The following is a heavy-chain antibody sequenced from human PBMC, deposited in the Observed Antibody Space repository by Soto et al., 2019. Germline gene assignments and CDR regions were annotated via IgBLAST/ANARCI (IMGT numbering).Heavy chain of an antibody. J-gene: IGHJ5*02. D-gene: IGHD2-2*02. CDR1: GGTFSSYA. CDR3: AREACSSTSCYKDGTHWFAP. CDR2: IIPIFGTA. V-gene: IGHV1-69*13. Sequence: AVKVSCKASGGTFSSYAISWVRQAPGQGIEWMGGIIPIFGTANYAQKFQDRVTITADESTSTAYMELSSLRSEDTAVYYCAREACSSTSCYKDGTHWFAPWGQGTLVTVS.